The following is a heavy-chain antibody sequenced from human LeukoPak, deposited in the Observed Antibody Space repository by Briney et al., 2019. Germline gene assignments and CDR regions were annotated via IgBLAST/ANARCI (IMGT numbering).Heavy chain of an antibody. D-gene: IGHD1-1*01. J-gene: IGHJ3*02. CDR2: ITSGGST. V-gene: IGHV3-23*01. Sequence: GGSLRLSCAASGFTFSSYAMSWVRQAPGKGLEWVSAITSGGSTYHADSVKGRFTISRDNSKNTLYLQMNSLRAEDTAVYYCAKGGHNWNGDAFDIWGQGTMVTVSS. CDR3: AKGGHNWNGDAFDI. CDR1: GFTFSSYA.